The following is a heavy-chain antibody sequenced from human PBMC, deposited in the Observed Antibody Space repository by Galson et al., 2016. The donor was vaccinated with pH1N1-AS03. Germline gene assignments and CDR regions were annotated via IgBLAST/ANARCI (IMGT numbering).Heavy chain of an antibody. CDR1: GYTFTSYA. D-gene: IGHD5-12*01. J-gene: IGHJ6*02. Sequence: SVKVSCKASGYTFTSYAMHWVRQAPGQRLEWMGWINAGNGNTKCSQKFQGRVTITRDTSASTAYMELSSRRSEDTAVYYCARDRGSGYDLFDYYYGMDVWGQGTTVTVSS. CDR2: INAGNGNT. CDR3: ARDRGSGYDLFDYYYGMDV. V-gene: IGHV1-3*01.